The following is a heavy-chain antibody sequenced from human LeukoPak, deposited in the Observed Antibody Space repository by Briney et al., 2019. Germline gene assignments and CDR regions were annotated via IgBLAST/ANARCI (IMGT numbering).Heavy chain of an antibody. V-gene: IGHV3-30*18. CDR1: GFTFSSYG. D-gene: IGHD5-18*01. CDR3: AKVQRGYSYGSSDY. Sequence: QPGRSLRLSCAASGFTFSSYGMHWVRQTPGKGLEWVAVISFDGSNKYYADSVKGRFTISRDNYKNTLYLQMNSLRAEDTAVYYCAKVQRGYSYGSSDYWGQGTLVTVSS. CDR2: ISFDGSNK. J-gene: IGHJ4*02.